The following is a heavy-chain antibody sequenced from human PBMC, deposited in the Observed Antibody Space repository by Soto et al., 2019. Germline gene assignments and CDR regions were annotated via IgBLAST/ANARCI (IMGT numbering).Heavy chain of an antibody. D-gene: IGHD3-22*01. J-gene: IGHJ4*02. V-gene: IGHV4-61*01. CDR1: GGSVGSGSCP. CDR3: PREKNHYYSSGSDR. CDR2: IYYRVST. Sequence: TPSLTCNVSGGSVGSGSCPWSRIRQPPGKGLEWIGYIYYRVSTNYKGSLKSRVTISVDTSKSQFSLKLSSVTAADTAVYYCPREKNHYYSSGSDRWSQGSVDSVT.